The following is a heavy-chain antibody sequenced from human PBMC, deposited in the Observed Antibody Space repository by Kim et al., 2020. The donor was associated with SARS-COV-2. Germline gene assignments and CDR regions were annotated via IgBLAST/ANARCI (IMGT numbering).Heavy chain of an antibody. CDR1: GYTFTSYA. CDR3: ARFGEVVLDYYGSGSYYNVGWFDP. D-gene: IGHD3-10*01. V-gene: IGHV1-3*01. Sequence: ASVKVSCKASGYTFTSYAMHWVRQAPGQRLEWMGWINAGNGNTKYSQKFQGRVTITRDTSASTAYMELSSLRSEDTAVYYCARFGEVVLDYYGSGSYYNVGWFDPWGQGTLVTVSS. CDR2: INAGNGNT. J-gene: IGHJ5*02.